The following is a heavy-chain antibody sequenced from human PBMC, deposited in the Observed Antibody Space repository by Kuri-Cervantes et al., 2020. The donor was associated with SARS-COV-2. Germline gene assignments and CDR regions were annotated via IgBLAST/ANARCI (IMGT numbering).Heavy chain of an antibody. CDR1: GYTFSSYA. V-gene: IGHV1-69*13. CDR2: IIPIFGAA. D-gene: IGHD4-23*01. CDR3: ARERRISDYGGNKSRKQDYYYYMDV. Sequence: SVKVSCKASGYTFSSYAISWVRQAPGQGLEWMGGIIPIFGAANFAQKFQGRVTITADESTSTAYMELSSLRSEDTAVYYCARERRISDYGGNKSRKQDYYYYMDVWGKGTTVTVSS. J-gene: IGHJ6*03.